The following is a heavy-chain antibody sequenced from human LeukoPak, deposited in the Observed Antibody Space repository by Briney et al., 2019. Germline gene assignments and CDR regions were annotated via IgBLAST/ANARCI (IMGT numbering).Heavy chain of an antibody. V-gene: IGHV3-7*04. J-gene: IGHJ4*02. D-gene: IGHD5-18*01. CDR1: AFTFSSYW. CDR3: ASDRRYSYVDY. Sequence: GGSLRLSCAASAFTFSSYWMSRVRQAPGKGLEWVANIKQDGSEKYYVDSVKGRFTISRDNAKNSLYLQMNSLRAEDTAVYYCASDRRYSYVDYWGQGTLVTVSS. CDR2: IKQDGSEK.